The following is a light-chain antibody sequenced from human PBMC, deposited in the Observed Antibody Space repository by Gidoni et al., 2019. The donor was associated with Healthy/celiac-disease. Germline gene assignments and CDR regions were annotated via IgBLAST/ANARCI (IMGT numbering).Light chain of an antibody. J-gene: IGKJ2*04. V-gene: IGKV1-33*01. Sequence: DIQMTQSPSSLSASVGDRVTITCQASQDISNYLNWYQQKPGKVPKLLIYDASNWETGVPSRFSGSGSGTDFTFTISSLQPEDIETYYCQQYDNLPCSFGQGTKLEIK. CDR3: QQYDNLPCS. CDR1: QDISNY. CDR2: DAS.